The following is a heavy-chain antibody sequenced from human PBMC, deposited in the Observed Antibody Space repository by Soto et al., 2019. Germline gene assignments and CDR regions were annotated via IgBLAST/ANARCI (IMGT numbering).Heavy chain of an antibody. CDR1: TFTFSDYY. Sequence: GGSLRLSCAASTFTFSDYYMSWIRQAPGKGLEWVSYISGGGTSIYYADSVKGRFSVSRDNAKTSLYLQMNSLRAEDTAVYYCAKLGSLGHPYYYGMDVWGPGTTVTVSS. CDR3: AKLGSLGHPYYYGMDV. CDR2: ISGGGTSI. J-gene: IGHJ6*02. D-gene: IGHD3-16*01. V-gene: IGHV3-11*01.